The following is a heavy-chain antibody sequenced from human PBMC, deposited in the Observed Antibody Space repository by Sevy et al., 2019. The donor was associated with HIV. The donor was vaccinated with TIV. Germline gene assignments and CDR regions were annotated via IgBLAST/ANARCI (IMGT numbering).Heavy chain of an antibody. CDR3: ARGTMTHPYSSGWYYFDY. D-gene: IGHD6-19*01. Sequence: SETLSLTCTVSGGSISSYYWSWIRQPPGKGLEWIGYIYYSGSTNYNPSLKSRVTKSVDTSKNQFSLKLSSVTAADTAVYYCARGTMTHPYSSGWYYFDYWGQGTLVTVSS. CDR1: GGSISSYY. J-gene: IGHJ4*02. V-gene: IGHV4-59*01. CDR2: IYYSGST.